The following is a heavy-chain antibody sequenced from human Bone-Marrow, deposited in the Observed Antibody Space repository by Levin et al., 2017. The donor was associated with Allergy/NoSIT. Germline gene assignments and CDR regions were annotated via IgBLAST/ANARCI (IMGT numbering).Heavy chain of an antibody. CDR1: GFTVSSNY. CDR2: IYSGGST. D-gene: IGHD3-10*01. J-gene: IGHJ4*02. CDR3: ARGWFGELLSH. Sequence: GGSLRLSCAASGFTVSSNYMSWVRQAPGKGPEWVSVIYSGGSTYYADSVKGRFTISRDNSKHTLYLQMNSLRAEDTAVYYCARGWFGELLSHWGQGTLVTVSS. V-gene: IGHV3-53*01.